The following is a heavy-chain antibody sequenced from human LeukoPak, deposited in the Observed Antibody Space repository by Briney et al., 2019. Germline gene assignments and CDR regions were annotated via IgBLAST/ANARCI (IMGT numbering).Heavy chain of an antibody. J-gene: IGHJ4*02. D-gene: IGHD3-3*01. CDR3: ARGVRTYYDFWSGYPELYYFDY. V-gene: IGHV4-34*01. CDR2: INRSGST. CDR1: GGSFSGYY. Sequence: SETLSLTCAVYGGSFSGYYWSWIRQPPGKGLEWIGEINRSGSTNYNPSLKSRVTISVDTSKNQFSLKLSSVTAADTAVYYCARGVRTYYDFWSGYPELYYFDYWGQGTLVTVSS.